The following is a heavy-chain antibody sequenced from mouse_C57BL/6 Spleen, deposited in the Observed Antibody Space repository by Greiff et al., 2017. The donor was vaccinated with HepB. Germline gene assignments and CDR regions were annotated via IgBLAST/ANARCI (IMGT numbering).Heavy chain of an antibody. V-gene: IGHV3-6*01. CDR1: GYSITSGYY. CDR2: ISYDGSN. CDR3: ARGPYDYDPAWFVY. D-gene: IGHD2-4*01. J-gene: IGHJ3*01. Sequence: EVKLQESGPGLVKPSQSLSLTCSVTGYSITSGYYWNWIRQFPGNILEWMGYISYDGSNKYDPSLKNRISITRDTSKNQVFLKLNSVTTEDTATYYCARGPYDYDPAWFVYWGQGTLVTVSA.